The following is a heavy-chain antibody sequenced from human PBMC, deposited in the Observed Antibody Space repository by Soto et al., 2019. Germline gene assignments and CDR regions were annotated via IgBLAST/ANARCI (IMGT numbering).Heavy chain of an antibody. J-gene: IGHJ4*02. Sequence: GASLKVSCKASGYTFTSYGISWVRQAPGQGLEWMGWISAYNGNTNYAQKLQGRVTMTTDTSTSTAYMELRSLRSDDTAVYYCARASMTTVSPHFDYWGQGTLVTVSS. CDR2: ISAYNGNT. V-gene: IGHV1-18*01. CDR3: ARASMTTVSPHFDY. CDR1: GYTFTSYG. D-gene: IGHD4-4*01.